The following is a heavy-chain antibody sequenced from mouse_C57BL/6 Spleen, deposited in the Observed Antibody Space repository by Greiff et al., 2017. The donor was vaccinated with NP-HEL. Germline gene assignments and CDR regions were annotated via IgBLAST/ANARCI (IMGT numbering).Heavy chain of an antibody. V-gene: IGHV1-15*01. CDR1: GYTFTDYE. CDR3: TRSRNYYGSSYYFDY. D-gene: IGHD1-1*01. Sequence: VKLQESGAELVRPGASVTLSCKASGYTFTDYEMHWVKQTPVHGLEWIGAIDPETGGTAYNQKFKGKAILTADKSSSTAYMELRSLTSEDSAVYYCTRSRNYYGSSYYFDYWGQGTTLTVSS. J-gene: IGHJ2*01. CDR2: IDPETGGT.